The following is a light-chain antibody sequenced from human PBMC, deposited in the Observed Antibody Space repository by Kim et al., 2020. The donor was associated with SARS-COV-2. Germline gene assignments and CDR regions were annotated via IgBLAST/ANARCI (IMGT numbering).Light chain of an antibody. V-gene: IGKV3-11*01. CDR1: QSVSTY. Sequence: SPGERATLSCRASQSVSTYLAWYQQKPGQAPRLLIYHASNRATGIPDRFSGSGSGTDFTLTISSLEPEDFAVYYCQQRYNWPPITFGQGTRLEIK. CDR2: HAS. CDR3: QQRYNWPPIT. J-gene: IGKJ5*01.